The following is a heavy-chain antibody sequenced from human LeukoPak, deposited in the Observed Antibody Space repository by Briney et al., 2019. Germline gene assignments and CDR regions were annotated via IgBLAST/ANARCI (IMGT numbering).Heavy chain of an antibody. Sequence: SETLSLTCTVSGGSISSGDYYWSWIRQPPEKGLEWIGYIYYSGSTYYNPSLKSRVTISVDTSKNQFSLKLSSVTAADAAVYYCARQALAAYYYGMDVWGQGTTVTVSS. J-gene: IGHJ6*02. CDR2: IYYSGST. CDR3: ARQALAAYYYGMDV. V-gene: IGHV4-30-4*01. CDR1: GGSISSGDYY. D-gene: IGHD6-19*01.